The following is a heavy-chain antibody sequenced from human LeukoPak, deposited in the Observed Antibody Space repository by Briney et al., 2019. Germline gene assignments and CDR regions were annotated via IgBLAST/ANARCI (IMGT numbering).Heavy chain of an antibody. Sequence: SVKVSRKASGGTFSSYAISWVRQAPGQGLEWMGRIIPIFGTANYAQKFQGRVTITADKSTSTAYMELSSLRSEDTVVYYCAIRTDGGLDYWGQGTLVTVSS. V-gene: IGHV1-69*06. CDR2: IIPIFGTA. CDR1: GGTFSSYA. J-gene: IGHJ4*02. CDR3: AIRTDGGLDY. D-gene: IGHD2-15*01.